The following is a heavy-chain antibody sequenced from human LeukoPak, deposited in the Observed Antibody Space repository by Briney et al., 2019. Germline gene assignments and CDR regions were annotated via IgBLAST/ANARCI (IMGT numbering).Heavy chain of an antibody. V-gene: IGHV3-64*01. CDR3: ARAKSIERAYMDV. Sequence: GGSLRLSCAASGFTFSSYAMHWVRQAPGKGLEYVSAISSNGGSTYYANSVKGRFTISRDNSKNTLYLQMGSLRAADTAVYYCARAKSIERAYMDVWGKGTTVTVSS. D-gene: IGHD3-16*02. CDR1: GFTFSSYA. J-gene: IGHJ6*03. CDR2: ISSNGGST.